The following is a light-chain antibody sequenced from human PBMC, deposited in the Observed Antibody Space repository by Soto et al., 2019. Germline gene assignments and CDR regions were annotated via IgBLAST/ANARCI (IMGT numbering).Light chain of an antibody. V-gene: IGLV1-47*01. CDR2: RNN. CDR3: AAWDDSLSGPRV. CDR1: RSNIGSNY. Sequence: QSVLTQPPSASGTPGQRVTISCSGSRSNIGSNYVYWYQQLPGTAPKLLIYRNNQRPSGVPDRFSGSKSGTSASLAISGLRSEDEADYYCAAWDDSLSGPRVFGGGTKLTVL. J-gene: IGLJ2*01.